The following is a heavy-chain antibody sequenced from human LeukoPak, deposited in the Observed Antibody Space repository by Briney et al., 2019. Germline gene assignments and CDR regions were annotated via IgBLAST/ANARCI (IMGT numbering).Heavy chain of an antibody. CDR1: GFTFSDYY. J-gene: IGHJ4*02. CDR2: ISSSGSII. D-gene: IGHD3-22*01. Sequence: GGSLRLPCAASGFTFSDYYMRWIPQAPGKGREGVLYISSSGSIIYYADSVKGRFTISRDNAKNSLYMQTNSLRANDTAVYYCAKDENYYDSSGQYYFDYWGQGTLVTVSS. V-gene: IGHV3-11*01. CDR3: AKDENYYDSSGQYYFDY.